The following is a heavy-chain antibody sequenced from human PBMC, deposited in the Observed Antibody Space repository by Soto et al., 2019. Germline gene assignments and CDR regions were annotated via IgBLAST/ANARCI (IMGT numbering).Heavy chain of an antibody. V-gene: IGHV4-34*01. CDR2: INHSGST. CDR1: GGSFSGXX. CDR3: ARLHGYCISSSCHGHYAMDV. D-gene: IGHD2-2*01. Sequence: SGTLSLTCAFYGGSFSGXXWSWIRQPPGKGLEWIGEINHSGSTNYNPSLKSRVTISVDTSKNQFSLKLSSVTAADTAVYYCARLHGYCISSSCHGHYAMDVWGQGTTVTVSS. J-gene: IGHJ6*02.